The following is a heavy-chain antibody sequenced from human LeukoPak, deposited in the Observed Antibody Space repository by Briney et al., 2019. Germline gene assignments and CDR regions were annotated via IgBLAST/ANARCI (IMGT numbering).Heavy chain of an antibody. J-gene: IGHJ4*02. CDR2: INWNSGST. D-gene: IGHD2-15*01. V-gene: IGHV3-9*01. CDR3: AKRSCSGGRCYFDY. CDR1: GFTFNNYA. Sequence: GGSLRLSCAASGFTFNNYAMYWVRQVPGKGLEWVSGINWNSGSTVYADSVKGRFTISRDNSKNALYLQMNSLRAKDTAFYYCAKRSCSGGRCYFDYWGQGTLVTVSS.